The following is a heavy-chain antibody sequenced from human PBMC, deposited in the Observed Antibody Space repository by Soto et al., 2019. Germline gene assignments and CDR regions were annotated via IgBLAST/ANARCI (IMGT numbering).Heavy chain of an antibody. CDR1: WFTFGSSG. CDR2: IKQDGSEK. CDR3: ARDLSPSRTMLVVVPEGFDY. J-gene: IGHJ4*02. V-gene: IGHV3-7*03. D-gene: IGHD3-22*01. Sequence: LSFAASWFTFGSSGMVWVLQAPMNMLKWVANIKQDGSEKYYVDSVKGRFTISRDNAKNSLYLQMNSLRAEDTAVYYCARDLSPSRTMLVVVPEGFDYWGQGSLVTVSS.